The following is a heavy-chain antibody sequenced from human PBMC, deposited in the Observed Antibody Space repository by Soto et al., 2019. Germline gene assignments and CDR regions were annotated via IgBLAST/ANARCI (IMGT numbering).Heavy chain of an antibody. CDR1: GFTFDDYA. Sequence: EVQLVESGGGLVQPGRSLRLSCAASGFTFDDYAMHWVRQAPGKGLEWVSGISWNSGSVGYADSVKGRFTISRDNAKNSLNLQMNSLRAEDTALYYCAKSVTTVAGTSWFDPWGQGTLVTVSS. CDR2: ISWNSGSV. J-gene: IGHJ5*02. D-gene: IGHD6-19*01. CDR3: AKSVTTVAGTSWFDP. V-gene: IGHV3-9*01.